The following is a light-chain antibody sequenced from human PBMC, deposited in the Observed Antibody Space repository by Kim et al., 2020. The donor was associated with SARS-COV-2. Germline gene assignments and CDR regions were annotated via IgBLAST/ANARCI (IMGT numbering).Light chain of an antibody. J-gene: IGKJ4*01. CDR3: MYGTHWPPSFT. CDR2: KVS. CDR1: QSLVFSDGKTY. V-gene: IGKV2-30*01. Sequence: DVIMTQSPLSLPVTLGQPASISCRSSQSLVFSDGKTYLNWFHQRPGQSPRRLIYKVSNRDSGVPDRFSGSGSGTDFTLKISRVEAVDVGVYHCMYGTHWPPSFTFGGGTKVDIK.